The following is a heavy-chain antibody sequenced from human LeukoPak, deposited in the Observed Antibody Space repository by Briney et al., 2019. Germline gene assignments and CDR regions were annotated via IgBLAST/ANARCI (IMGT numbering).Heavy chain of an antibody. CDR2: ISTSSSAI. CDR3: TTDESSWGGGGSDY. D-gene: IGHD6-13*01. Sequence: HPGGSLRLSCAASGFTFSSYGMNWVRQAPGKGLEWVSYISTSSSAIYYADSVKGRFTISRDNAKNSLYLQMNSLRAEDTAVYYCTTDESSWGGGGSDYWGQGTLVTVSS. V-gene: IGHV3-48*04. CDR1: GFTFSSYG. J-gene: IGHJ4*02.